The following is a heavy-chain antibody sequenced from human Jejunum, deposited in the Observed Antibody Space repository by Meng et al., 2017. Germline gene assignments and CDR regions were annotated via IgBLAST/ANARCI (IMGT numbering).Heavy chain of an antibody. D-gene: IGHD2-21*01. CDR3: ARVSTSHFYAMDV. J-gene: IGHJ6*02. CDR2: ISGSGSTI. Sequence: GESLKISCAASGFTFSSYEVNWVRQAPGKGLEWVSYISGSGSTIYYADSVKGRFAISRDNAKNSLYLQVNSLRAEDTAVYYWARVSTSHFYAMDVWGQGTTVTVSS. V-gene: IGHV3-48*03. CDR1: GFTFSSYE.